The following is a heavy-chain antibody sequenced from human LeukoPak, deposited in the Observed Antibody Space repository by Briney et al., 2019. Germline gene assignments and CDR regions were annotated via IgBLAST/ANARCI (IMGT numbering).Heavy chain of an antibody. CDR1: GGSISSDY. J-gene: IGHJ5*02. D-gene: IGHD3-16*01. CDR3: ARHRPGERRFDP. Sequence: KSSETLSLTCSASGGSISSDYWSWIRQPPGKGLEWIGYINYSGSTNSNPSLKSRVNISVDTSKNQFSLKLRSVTAADTSVYYCARHRPGERRFDPWGQGTLVTVSS. CDR2: INYSGST. V-gene: IGHV4-59*08.